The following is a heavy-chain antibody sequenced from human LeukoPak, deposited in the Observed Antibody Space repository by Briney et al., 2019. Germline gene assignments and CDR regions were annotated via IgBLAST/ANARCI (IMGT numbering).Heavy chain of an antibody. CDR3: ARGYAWYYYDSSGPYFDY. Sequence: SETLSLTCAVYGGSFSGYYWSWIRQPPGKGLEWIVEITHGASTNYTPSLTNRPTISADTSKHRFSLKLTSVTAAHPAVYYCARGYAWYYYDSSGPYFDYWGQGTLVTVSS. D-gene: IGHD3-22*01. CDR2: ITHGAST. CDR1: GGSFSGYY. V-gene: IGHV4-34*01. J-gene: IGHJ4*02.